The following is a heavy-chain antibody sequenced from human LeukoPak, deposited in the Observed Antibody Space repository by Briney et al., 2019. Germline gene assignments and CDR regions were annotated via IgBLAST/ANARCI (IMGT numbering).Heavy chain of an antibody. CDR2: ISGSGSGGGT. Sequence: GGSLRLSCAASGFTFSSSAMSWVRQAPGKGLEWVSSISGSGSGGGTYYADSVKGRFTISRDNSKNTLYLQMSSLRADDTAVYYCAKGEADLDYWGQGTLVTVSS. D-gene: IGHD1-26*01. CDR1: GFTFSSSA. V-gene: IGHV3-23*01. CDR3: AKGEADLDY. J-gene: IGHJ4*02.